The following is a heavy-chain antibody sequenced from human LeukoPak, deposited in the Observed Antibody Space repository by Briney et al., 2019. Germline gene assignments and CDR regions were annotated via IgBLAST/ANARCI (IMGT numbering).Heavy chain of an antibody. V-gene: IGHV1-69*06. CDR1: GGTFSSYA. CDR2: IIPIFGTA. CDR3: ARGLNWLRKPGYNWFDP. J-gene: IGHJ5*02. D-gene: IGHD5-12*01. Sequence: SVKVSCKASGGTFSSYAISWVRQAPGQGLEWMGGIIPIFGTANYAQKFQGRVTITADKSTSTAYMELSSVTAADTAVYYCARGLNWLRKPGYNWFDPWGQGTLVTVSS.